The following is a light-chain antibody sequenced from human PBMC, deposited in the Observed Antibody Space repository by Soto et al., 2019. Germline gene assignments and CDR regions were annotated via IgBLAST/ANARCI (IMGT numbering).Light chain of an antibody. CDR3: QQYGSSGT. Sequence: PGERATLSCRASQSFNSIYLAWYQQKPGQAPRLLIYDASNRATGIPARFSGSGSGTDFTLTISRLEPEDFAVYYCQQYGSSGTFGQGTKVDIK. J-gene: IGKJ1*01. CDR2: DAS. V-gene: IGKV3-20*01. CDR1: QSFNSIY.